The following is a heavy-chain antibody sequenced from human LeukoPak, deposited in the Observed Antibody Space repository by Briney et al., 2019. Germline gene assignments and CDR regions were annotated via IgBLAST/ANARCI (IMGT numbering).Heavy chain of an antibody. CDR1: GFTFSSNG. Sequence: PGGSLRLSCAASGFTFSSNGMHWVRQAPGKGLEWVSIIYNDGSTYYADSMKGRFTISRDNSKNTLYLQVNSLRAEDTAMYYCARNILFAFDIWGQGTMVTVSS. V-gene: IGHV3-53*01. CDR2: IYNDGST. J-gene: IGHJ3*02. CDR3: ARNILFAFDI.